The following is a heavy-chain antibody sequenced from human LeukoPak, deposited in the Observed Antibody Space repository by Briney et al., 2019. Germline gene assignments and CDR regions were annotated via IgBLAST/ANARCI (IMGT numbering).Heavy chain of an antibody. CDR3: ARVWGQGSSGYYPF. CDR1: GGTFSSYA. D-gene: IGHD3-22*01. CDR2: IIPIFGTA. Sequence: GASVKVSCKASGGTFSSYAISWVRQAPGQGLEWMGGIIPIFGTANYAQKFQGRVTITADESTSTVYMELNSLTSDDTAVYYCARVWGQGSSGYYPFWGQGTLVTVSS. V-gene: IGHV1-69*13. J-gene: IGHJ4*02.